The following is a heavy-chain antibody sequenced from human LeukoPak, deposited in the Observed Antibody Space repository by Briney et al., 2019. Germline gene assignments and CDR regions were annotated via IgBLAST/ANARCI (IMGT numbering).Heavy chain of an antibody. V-gene: IGHV4-4*02. J-gene: IGHJ4*02. CDR2: IYHSGST. D-gene: IGHD2-15*01. CDR1: GFMFNKYG. CDR3: ARGGKGTPDY. Sequence: GSLRLSCVASGFMFNKYGMSWVRQSPGKGLEWIGEIYHSGSTRYNPSLKSRATISVDKSKSQFSLKMTSVTAADTAFYYCARGGKGTPDYWGQGTLVTVSS.